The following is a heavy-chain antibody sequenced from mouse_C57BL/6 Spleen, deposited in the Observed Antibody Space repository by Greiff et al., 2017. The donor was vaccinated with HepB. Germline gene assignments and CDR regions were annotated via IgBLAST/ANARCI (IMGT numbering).Heavy chain of an antibody. Sequence: EVMLVESGGGLVQPGGSLKLSCAASGFTFSDYGMAWVRQAPRKGPEWVAFISNLAYSIYYADTVTGRFTISRENAKNTLYLEMSSLRSEDTAMYYCARQRGSTIVNYYAMDYWGQGTSVTVSS. J-gene: IGHJ4*01. V-gene: IGHV5-15*04. CDR1: GFTFSDYG. CDR2: ISNLAYSI. CDR3: ARQRGSTIVNYYAMDY. D-gene: IGHD2-5*01.